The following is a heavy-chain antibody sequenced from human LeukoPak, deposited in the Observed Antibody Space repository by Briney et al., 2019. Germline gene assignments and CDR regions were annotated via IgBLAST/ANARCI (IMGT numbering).Heavy chain of an antibody. CDR3: ARGGIVATIPTFDY. J-gene: IGHJ4*02. D-gene: IGHD5-12*01. V-gene: IGHV1-69*06. Sequence: SVKVSCKASGGTFSSYAISWVRQPPGQGLEWMGGIIPIFGTANYAQKFQGRVTITADKSTSTAYMELSSLRSEDTAVYYCARGGIVATIPTFDYWGQGTLVTVSS. CDR2: IIPIFGTA. CDR1: GGTFSSYA.